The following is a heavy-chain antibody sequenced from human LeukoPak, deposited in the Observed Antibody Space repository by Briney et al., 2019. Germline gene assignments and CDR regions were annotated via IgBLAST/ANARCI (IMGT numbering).Heavy chain of an antibody. D-gene: IGHD3-10*01. V-gene: IGHV1-2*02. Sequence: GASVKVPCEASGYTFTGYYMHWVRQAPGQGLEWMGWINPHSGGTNYAQKFQGRVTMTRDTSISTAYMELSSLRSDDTAMYYCAKRFERTYYFDYWGQGTLVTVSS. J-gene: IGHJ4*02. CDR3: AKRFERTYYFDY. CDR1: GYTFTGYY. CDR2: INPHSGGT.